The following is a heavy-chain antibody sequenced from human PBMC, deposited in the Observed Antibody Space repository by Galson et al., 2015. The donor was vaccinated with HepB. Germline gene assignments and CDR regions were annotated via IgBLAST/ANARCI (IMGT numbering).Heavy chain of an antibody. J-gene: IGHJ5*02. V-gene: IGHV4-39*07. CDR3: ARLGFKTARFDP. CDR1: GGSISSRSYY. CDR2: IYYSRRT. Sequence: SETLSLTCTVSGGSISSRSYYWGWIRQPPGKGLEWIGSIYYSRRTNYNPSLKSRVPISVHTSKNQFSLKLSSVTAADTAMYYCARLGFKTARFDPWGQGTLVTVSS.